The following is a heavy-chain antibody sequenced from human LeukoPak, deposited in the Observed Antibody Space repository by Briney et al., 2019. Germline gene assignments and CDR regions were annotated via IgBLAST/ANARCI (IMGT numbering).Heavy chain of an antibody. J-gene: IGHJ4*01. CDR3: VKDEGSTWGFLGWFDY. D-gene: IGHD3-16*01. CDR1: RFNFRNYV. Sequence: PGGSLRLSCAASRFNFRNYVMSWVRRAPGKGLEWISSIGINSRSTYYTDSVKGRFTISRDNSKNTLYLQMNSLRAGDTAIYYCVKDEGSTWGFLGWFDYWGQGTLVTVSS. CDR2: IGINSRST. V-gene: IGHV3-23*01.